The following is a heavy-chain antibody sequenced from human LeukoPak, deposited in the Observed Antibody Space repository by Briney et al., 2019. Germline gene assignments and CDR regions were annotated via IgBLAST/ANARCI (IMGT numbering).Heavy chain of an antibody. CDR2: IYTSGST. D-gene: IGHD3-9*01. CDR1: GGSISSYY. J-gene: IGHJ6*03. Sequence: SETLSLTCSVSGGSISSYYWSWIRQPAGKGLEWIGRIYTSGSTNYNPSLKSRVTMSVDTSKNQFSLKLSSVTAADTAVYYCARDRAILTGYYYYYYYMDVWGKGTTVTISS. V-gene: IGHV4-4*07. CDR3: ARDRAILTGYYYYYYYMDV.